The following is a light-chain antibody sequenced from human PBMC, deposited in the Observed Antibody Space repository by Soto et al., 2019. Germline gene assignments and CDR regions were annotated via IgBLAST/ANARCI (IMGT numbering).Light chain of an antibody. CDR1: SSDVGAHNF. CDR2: DVG. V-gene: IGLV2-14*01. CDR3: SSFTTISTYV. J-gene: IGLJ1*01. Sequence: QSVLTRPASVSGSPGQSITISCTGTSSDVGAHNFVSWYQQHPGKAPKLMIYDVGNRPSGVSNRFSGSKSGNTASLTISGLQAEDEADYYCSSFTTISTYVFGTGTKVTVL.